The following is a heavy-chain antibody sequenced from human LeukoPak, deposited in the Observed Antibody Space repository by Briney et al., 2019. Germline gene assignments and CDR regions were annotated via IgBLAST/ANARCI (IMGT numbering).Heavy chain of an antibody. D-gene: IGHD3-22*01. CDR3: ARGRGYYYDSSGLTYYFDY. V-gene: IGHV4-34*01. J-gene: IGHJ4*02. CDR1: GGSFSGYY. CDR2: INHSGST. Sequence: SETLSLTCAVYGGSFSGYYWSWIRQPPGKGLEWIGEINHSGSTNYNPSLKSRVTISVDTSKNQFSLKLSSVTAADTAVYYCARGRGYYYDSSGLTYYFDYWGQGTLVTVSS.